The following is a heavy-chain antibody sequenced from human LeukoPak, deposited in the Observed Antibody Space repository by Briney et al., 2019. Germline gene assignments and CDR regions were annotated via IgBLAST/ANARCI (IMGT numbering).Heavy chain of an antibody. V-gene: IGHV5-51*01. J-gene: IGHJ3*02. D-gene: IGHD3-9*01. CDR3: ARAELRYFDWLPTTHAFDI. CDR1: GYSFTSYW. Sequence: GESLKISCKGSGYSFTSYWIGWVRQMPGKGLEWMGIIYPGDSDTRYSPSFQGQVTISADKSISTAYLQWSSLKASDTAMYYCARAELRYFDWLPTTHAFDIWGQGAMVTVPS. CDR2: IYPGDSDT.